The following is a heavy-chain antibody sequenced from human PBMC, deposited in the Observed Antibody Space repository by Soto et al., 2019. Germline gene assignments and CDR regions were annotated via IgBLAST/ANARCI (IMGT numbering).Heavy chain of an antibody. CDR2: ISSSSSYI. Sequence: GGSLRLSCAASGFTFSSYSMHWVRQAPGKGLEWVSSISSSSSYIYYADSVKGRFTISRDNAKNSLYLQMNSLRAEDTAVYYCGRVKVNFDRLATGYYYGMDVWGQGTTVTVSS. V-gene: IGHV3-21*01. J-gene: IGHJ6*02. CDR1: GFTFSSYS. CDR3: GRVKVNFDRLATGYYYGMDV. D-gene: IGHD3-9*01.